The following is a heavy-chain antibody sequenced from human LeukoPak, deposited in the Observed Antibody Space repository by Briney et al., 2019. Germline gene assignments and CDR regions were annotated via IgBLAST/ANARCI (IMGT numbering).Heavy chain of an antibody. V-gene: IGHV3-23*01. CDR3: AKNRGAGSHYYYHMNV. D-gene: IGHD1-26*01. CDR2: ISGSGGGT. J-gene: IGHJ6*03. Sequence: GGSLRLSCAASGFTFSTYAMSWVRQAAGKGQEWVSLISGSGGGTYYADSVKGRFTISRDNSKNTLYLQLNSLRVEDTAVYCCAKNRGAGSHYYYHMNVWGKGTTVTVSS. CDR1: GFTFSTYA.